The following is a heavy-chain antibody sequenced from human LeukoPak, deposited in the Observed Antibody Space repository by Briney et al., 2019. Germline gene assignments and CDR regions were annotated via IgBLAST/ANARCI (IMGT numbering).Heavy chain of an antibody. CDR3: TALYGGFDP. V-gene: IGHV3-7*01. CDR2: INEDGSEQ. CDR1: GFSLSSCW. Sequence: QTGGSLRLSCAASGFSLSSCWMSWVRQAPGKGLEWVANINEDGSEQYYVDSVKGRFTMSRDNAKNSLYLQVNSLRDEDTALYYCTALYGGFDPWGQGTLVTVSS. J-gene: IGHJ5*02. D-gene: IGHD2-8*01.